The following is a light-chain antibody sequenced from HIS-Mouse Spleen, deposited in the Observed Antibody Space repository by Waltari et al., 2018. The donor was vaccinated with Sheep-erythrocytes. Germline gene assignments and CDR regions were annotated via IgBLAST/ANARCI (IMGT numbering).Light chain of an antibody. CDR1: QSVSSSY. V-gene: IGKV3-20*01. Sequence: EIVLTQSPGTLSLSPGERATLSCRASQSVSSSYLAWYQQKPGQAPRLLLYGASSRATRSPDGFSGSGSGTDFTLTISRLEPEDFAVYYCQQYGSSPFTFGPGTKVDIK. J-gene: IGKJ3*01. CDR3: QQYGSSPFT. CDR2: GAS.